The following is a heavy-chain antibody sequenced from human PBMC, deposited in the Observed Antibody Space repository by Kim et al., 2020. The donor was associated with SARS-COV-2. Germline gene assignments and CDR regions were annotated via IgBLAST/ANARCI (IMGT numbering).Heavy chain of an antibody. V-gene: IGHV3-30*18. CDR3: AKGGTGTTLKGYYFDY. J-gene: IGHJ4*01. Sequence: GGSLRLSCAASGFTFSSYGMHWVRQAPGKGLEWVAVISYDGSNKYYADSAKGRFTISRDNSKNTLYLQMNSLRAEDTAVYYCAKGGTGTTLKGYYFDYWG. D-gene: IGHD1-1*01. CDR1: GFTFSSYG. CDR2: ISYDGSNK.